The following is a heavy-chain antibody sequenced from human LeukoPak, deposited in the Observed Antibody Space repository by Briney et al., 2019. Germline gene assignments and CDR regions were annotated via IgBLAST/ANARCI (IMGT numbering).Heavy chain of an antibody. V-gene: IGHV4-34*01. J-gene: IGHJ4*02. CDR2: INHSGST. CDR1: GGSFSGYY. Sequence: SETLSLTCAVYGGSFSGYYWSWIRQSLGKGLDWIGEINHSGSTNYNPSLKSRVTISVDTSKNQFSLKLSSVTAADTAVYYCARAGFGLAPLRGTPFDYWGQGTLVTVSS. D-gene: IGHD3-10*01. CDR3: ARAGFGLAPLRGTPFDY.